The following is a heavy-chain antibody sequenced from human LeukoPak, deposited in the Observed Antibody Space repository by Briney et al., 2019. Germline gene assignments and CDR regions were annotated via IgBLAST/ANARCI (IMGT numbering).Heavy chain of an antibody. V-gene: IGHV3-11*01. CDR1: GFTFSDDY. J-gene: IGHJ4*02. D-gene: IGHD2-8*01. CDR2: ISGSGTTM. CDR3: AKGHTYGMI. Sequence: GGSLRLSCAASGFTFSDDYMSWIRQTPGKGPKWVSYISGSGTTMEYAKSVKGRFTISRDNAKDSLYLQMNSPEAEDTAVYYCAKGHTYGMIWGQGTLVSVSS.